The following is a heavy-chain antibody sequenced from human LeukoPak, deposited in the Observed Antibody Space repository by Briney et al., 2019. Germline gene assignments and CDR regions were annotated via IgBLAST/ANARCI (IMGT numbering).Heavy chain of an antibody. Sequence: SETLSLTCTVSGGSISSYYWSWIRQPPGKGLEWIGYIYYSGSTNYNPSLKSRVTISVDTSKNQFSLKLSSVTAADTAVYFCARLSTRDGRIDYWGQGTLVTVSS. CDR1: GGSISSYY. J-gene: IGHJ4*02. D-gene: IGHD2/OR15-2a*01. CDR2: IYYSGST. CDR3: ARLSTRDGRIDY. V-gene: IGHV4-59*08.